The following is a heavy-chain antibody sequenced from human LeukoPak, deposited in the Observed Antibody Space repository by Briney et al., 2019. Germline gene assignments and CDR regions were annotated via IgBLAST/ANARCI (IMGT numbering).Heavy chain of an antibody. J-gene: IGHJ6*02. D-gene: IGHD6-19*01. CDR3: ARHRGYSSGWRENYYGMDV. V-gene: IGHV5-51*01. CDR1: GYSFTSYW. Sequence: GESLKISCKGSGYSFTSYWIGWVRQMPGRGLEWMGIIYPGDSDTRYSPSFQGQVTISADKSISTAYLQWSSLKASDTAMYYCARHRGYSSGWRENYYGMDVWGQGTTVTVSS. CDR2: IYPGDSDT.